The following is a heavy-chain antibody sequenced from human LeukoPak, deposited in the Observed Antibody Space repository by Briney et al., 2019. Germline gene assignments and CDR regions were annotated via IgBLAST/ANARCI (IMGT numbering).Heavy chain of an antibody. J-gene: IGHJ6*03. CDR3: ARVVVPPTMASSGYYYMDV. CDR1: GYSFTNYW. D-gene: IGHD2-2*01. Sequence: GEALKISCKGSGYSFTNYWIGWVRQMPGKGLEWMGIINPGYSDTRYSPSFQGQVTISADKSISIAYLQWNSLKASDTAMFYCARVVVPPTMASSGYYYMDVWGKGTTVTISS. V-gene: IGHV5-51*01. CDR2: INPGYSDT.